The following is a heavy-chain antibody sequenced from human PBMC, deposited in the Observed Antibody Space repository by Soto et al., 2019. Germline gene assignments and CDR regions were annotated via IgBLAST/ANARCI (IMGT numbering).Heavy chain of an antibody. CDR2: ITWNSDKI. Sequence: EIQLVESGGGLVQPGGSRRLSCTASGFTFDDYTMYWVRQAPGKGLEWVSGITWNSDKIDYADSVKGRFSISRDNAKNSLYLQMDSLTTADTATYYCAKSLGKFAYSAYRPMDSWGQGTLVTVSS. J-gene: IGHJ5*01. D-gene: IGHD4-4*01. CDR1: GFTFDDYT. CDR3: AKSLGKFAYSAYRPMDS. V-gene: IGHV3-9*01.